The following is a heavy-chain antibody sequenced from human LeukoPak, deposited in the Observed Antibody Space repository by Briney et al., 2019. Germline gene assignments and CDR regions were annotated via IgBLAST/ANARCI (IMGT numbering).Heavy chain of an antibody. CDR1: GGSISNYY. Sequence: SETLSLTCTVSGGSISNYYWSWIRQPPGKGLEWIGYIYYSGSTNYNPSLKSRVTISVDKSKNQFSLRLSSVTAADTAVYYCARGSIVATRFDYWGQGTLVTVSS. D-gene: IGHD5-12*01. CDR3: ARGSIVATRFDY. CDR2: IYYSGST. J-gene: IGHJ4*02. V-gene: IGHV4-59*01.